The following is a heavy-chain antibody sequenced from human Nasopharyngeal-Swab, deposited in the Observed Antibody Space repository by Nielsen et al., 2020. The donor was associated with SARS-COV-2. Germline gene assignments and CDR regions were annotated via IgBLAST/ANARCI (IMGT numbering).Heavy chain of an antibody. CDR3: AKHGLLWFGELSRWFDP. Sequence: SCAASGFTFNSYAMSWVRQAPGKGLEWVSAISGSGGSTYYADSVKGRFTISRDNSKNTLYLQMNSLRAEDTAVYYCAKHGLLWFGELSRWFDPWGQGTLVTVSS. V-gene: IGHV3-23*01. CDR2: ISGSGGST. D-gene: IGHD3-10*01. J-gene: IGHJ5*02. CDR1: GFTFNSYA.